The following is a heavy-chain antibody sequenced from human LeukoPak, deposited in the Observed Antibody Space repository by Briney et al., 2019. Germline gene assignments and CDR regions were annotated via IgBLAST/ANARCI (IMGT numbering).Heavy chain of an antibody. CDR2: IYPGDSDT. J-gene: IGHJ4*02. CDR3: ARQPSTSTPPFDY. Sequence: GESLKISCKGSGYTFTNYWIGWVRQMPGKGLEWMGIIYPGDSDTRYSPSFQGQVTISADKSISTAYLQWSSLRASDSVMYYCARQPSTSTPPFDYWGQGTLVTVSS. CDR1: GYTFTNYW. V-gene: IGHV5-51*01.